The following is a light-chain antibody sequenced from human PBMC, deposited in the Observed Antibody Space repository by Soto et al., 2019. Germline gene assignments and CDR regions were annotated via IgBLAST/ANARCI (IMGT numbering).Light chain of an antibody. CDR1: QSVNSSY. Sequence: EIVLTQSPGTLSLSPGERATLSCRASQSVNSSYLVWHQQKPGQAPRLLIYAASRRATGIPDRFNGSGSGTDFTLTISRLEPEDFAVYYCQQYGSSPWTFGQGTKVDIK. CDR3: QQYGSSPWT. J-gene: IGKJ1*01. CDR2: AAS. V-gene: IGKV3-20*01.